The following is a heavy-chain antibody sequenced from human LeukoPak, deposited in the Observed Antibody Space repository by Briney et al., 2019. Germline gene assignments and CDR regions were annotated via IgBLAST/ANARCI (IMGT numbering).Heavy chain of an antibody. V-gene: IGHV3-11*04. Sequence: PGGSLRLSCAASEFTFSDYQMNWIRQAPGKGLEWVSYISSSGTVIYYADSVKGRFTISRDNVNNSLYLQMNSLRAEDTAVYYCARDHGTNFYDSSGYKAFDIWGQGTMVIVSS. CDR3: ARDHGTNFYDSSGYKAFDI. CDR2: ISSSGTVI. J-gene: IGHJ3*02. D-gene: IGHD3-22*01. CDR1: EFTFSDYQ.